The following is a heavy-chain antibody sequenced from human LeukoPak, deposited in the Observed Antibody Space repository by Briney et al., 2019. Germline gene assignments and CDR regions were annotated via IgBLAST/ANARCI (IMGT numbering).Heavy chain of an antibody. CDR1: GYTFTGYY. J-gene: IGHJ4*02. D-gene: IGHD4-17*01. CDR3: AWSTVTTNYFDY. CDR2: INPNSGGT. V-gene: IGHV1-2*06. Sequence: ASVKVSCKASGYTFTGYYMHWVRQAPGQGLEWMGRINPNSGGTNYAQKFQGRVTMTRDTSISTAYMELSRLRSDDTAVYYCAWSTVTTNYFDYWGQRTLVTVSS.